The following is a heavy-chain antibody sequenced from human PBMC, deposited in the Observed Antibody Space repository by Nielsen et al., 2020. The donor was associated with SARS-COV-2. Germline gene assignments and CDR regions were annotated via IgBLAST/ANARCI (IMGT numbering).Heavy chain of an antibody. J-gene: IGHJ5*02. CDR1: GGSISSGDYF. D-gene: IGHD6-13*01. CDR3: ASTFTGAAAGTWWFDP. Sequence: SETLSLTCTVSGGSISSGDYFWSWIRQPPGKGLEWIGYISYSGSTYYNPSLKSRVDVSVDTSKNQFSLKLSSVTAADTAVYYCASTFTGAAAGTWWFDPWGQGTLVTVSS. CDR2: ISYSGST. V-gene: IGHV4-30-4*02.